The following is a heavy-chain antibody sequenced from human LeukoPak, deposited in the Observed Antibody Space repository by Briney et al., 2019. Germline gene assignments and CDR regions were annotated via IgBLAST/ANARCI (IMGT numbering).Heavy chain of an antibody. V-gene: IGHV5-51*01. Sequence: GESLKISCKGSGYSFTSYWIGCVRQMRGKGLEWMGIIYPDDFDTRYSPSFQGQVTISADKSISTAYLQWSSLKASDTAMYYCARGSSWNYFDYWGQGTLVTVSS. CDR3: ARGSSWNYFDY. CDR1: GYSFTSYW. J-gene: IGHJ4*02. D-gene: IGHD6-13*01. CDR2: IYPDDFDT.